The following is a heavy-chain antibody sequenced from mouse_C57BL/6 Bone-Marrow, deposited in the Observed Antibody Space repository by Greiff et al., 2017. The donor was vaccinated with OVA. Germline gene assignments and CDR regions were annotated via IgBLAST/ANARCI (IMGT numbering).Heavy chain of an antibody. CDR3: ARDGGFIDY. Sequence: EVKLMESEGGLVQPGSSLKLSCTASGFTFSDYYMAWVRQVPEKGLEWVANINYDGSSTYYLDSLKSRFIISRDNSKNILYLQMSSLKSEDTATYYCARDGGFIDYWGQGTTLPVSS. D-gene: IGHD1-2*01. V-gene: IGHV5-16*01. CDR2: INYDGSST. CDR1: GFTFSDYY. J-gene: IGHJ2*01.